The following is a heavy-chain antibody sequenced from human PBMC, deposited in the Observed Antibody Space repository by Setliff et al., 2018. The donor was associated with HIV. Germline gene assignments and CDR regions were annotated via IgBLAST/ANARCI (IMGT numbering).Heavy chain of an antibody. CDR1: GYTFNNYG. D-gene: IGHD6-19*01. Sequence: ASVKVSCKASGYTFNNYGISWVRQAPGQGLEWMGWINTHSGYTNYAQNVQGRVTITADKSTNTVYMELNSLRSEDTAMYYCARGVHSGGSGWYNWYFDLWGRGTLVTVSS. CDR3: ARGVHSGGSGWYNWYFDL. V-gene: IGHV1-18*01. CDR2: INTHSGYT. J-gene: IGHJ2*01.